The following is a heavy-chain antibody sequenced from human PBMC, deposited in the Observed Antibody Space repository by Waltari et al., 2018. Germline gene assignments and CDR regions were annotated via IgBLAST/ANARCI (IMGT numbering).Heavy chain of an antibody. J-gene: IGHJ4*02. D-gene: IGHD2-21*01. Sequence: QVQLVESGGGVVQPGRSLRLSCAASGFTFSSYSIHWVRQAAGKGLEWVAVISYDGSNKYYADSVKGRFTISRDNSKNTLYLQMNSLRAEDTAVYYCAREYCGGDCYPDYWGQGTLVTVSS. CDR2: ISYDGSNK. V-gene: IGHV3-30-3*01. CDR3: AREYCGGDCYPDY. CDR1: GFTFSSYS.